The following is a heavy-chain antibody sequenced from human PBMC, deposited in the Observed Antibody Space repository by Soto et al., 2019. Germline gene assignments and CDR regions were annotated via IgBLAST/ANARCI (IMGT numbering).Heavy chain of an antibody. V-gene: IGHV4-59*02. D-gene: IGHD3-22*01. CDR2: IYYTGST. CDR1: CGSVSGFF. CDR3: AKYYYHSSGYDYFDY. Sequence: PSETLSLTCTVSCGSVSGFFWAWIRQPPGKGLEWIGYIYYTGSTNYNPSLESRVSISVDTSKNQFSLNLNSLTAADTAVYYCAKYYYHSSGYDYFDYWGQGTQVTVPQ. J-gene: IGHJ4*02.